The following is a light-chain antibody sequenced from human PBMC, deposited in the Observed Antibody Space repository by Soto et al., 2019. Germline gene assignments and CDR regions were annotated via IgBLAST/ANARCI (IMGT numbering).Light chain of an antibody. CDR2: AAS. J-gene: IGKJ3*01. CDR3: QQTYSTPIFT. V-gene: IGKV1-39*01. Sequence: DIKMTQSPSSLSASVGDRVTITCRASQSISNYLNWYQHKVGKAPKLLISAASTLQSGVPSRFSGSGSGTDFTLTIRSLQPEDFATYFCQQTYSTPIFTFGPGTKVDIK. CDR1: QSISNY.